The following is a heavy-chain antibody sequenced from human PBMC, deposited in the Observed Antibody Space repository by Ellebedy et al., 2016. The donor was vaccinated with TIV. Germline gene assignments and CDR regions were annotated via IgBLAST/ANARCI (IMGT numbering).Heavy chain of an antibody. CDR3: ARTHTAMLEYNYGMDV. Sequence: ASVKVSCKASGYTFTGYYMHWVRQAPGQGLEWMGRIIPILGIANYAQKFQDRVTIIADKSTSTAFMELSSLRSEDTAVYYCARTHTAMLEYNYGMDVWGQGTTVTVSS. CDR1: GYTFTGYY. D-gene: IGHD5-18*01. V-gene: IGHV1-69*02. J-gene: IGHJ6*02. CDR2: IIPILGIA.